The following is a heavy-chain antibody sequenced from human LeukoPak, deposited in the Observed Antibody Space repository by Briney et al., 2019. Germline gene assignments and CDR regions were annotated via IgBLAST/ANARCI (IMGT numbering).Heavy chain of an antibody. CDR1: GFTFSSYG. D-gene: IGHD3-10*01. V-gene: IGHV3-30*02. J-gene: IGHJ4*02. CDR2: IRYDGSNK. Sequence: GGSLRLSCAASGFTFSSYGMHWVRQAPGKGLEWVALIRYDGSNKYYADSVKGRFTISRDNSKNTLYLQMNSLRAEDTAVYYCAKDQTDLWFGELLLYYFDYWGQGTLVTVSS. CDR3: AKDQTDLWFGELLLYYFDY.